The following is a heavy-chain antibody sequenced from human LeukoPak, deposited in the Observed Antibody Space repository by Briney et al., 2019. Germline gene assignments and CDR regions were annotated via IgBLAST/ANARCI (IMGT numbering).Heavy chain of an antibody. Sequence: PVGSLRLSCAASGFTFSSYAMSWVRQAPGKGLEWVSAISGSGGSTYYADSVKGRFTISRDNSKNTLYLQMNSLRAEDTAVYYCAKDSYPLELELTSTTDYWGQGTLVTVSS. CDR3: AKDSYPLELELTSTTDY. CDR2: ISGSGGST. V-gene: IGHV3-23*01. J-gene: IGHJ4*02. CDR1: GFTFSSYA. D-gene: IGHD1-7*01.